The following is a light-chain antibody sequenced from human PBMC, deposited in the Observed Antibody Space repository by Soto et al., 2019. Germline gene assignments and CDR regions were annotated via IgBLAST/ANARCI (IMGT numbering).Light chain of an antibody. CDR1: SGSVSTSYY. CDR2: STN. J-gene: IGLJ3*02. Sequence: QTVVTQEPSFSVSPGRTVTLTCGLSSGSVSTSYYPSWYQQTPGQAPRTLIYSTNTRSSGVPYRFSGSILGNKAALTITGAQADDESDYYCVLYMGSGISVFGGGTKVTV. CDR3: VLYMGSGISV. V-gene: IGLV8-61*01.